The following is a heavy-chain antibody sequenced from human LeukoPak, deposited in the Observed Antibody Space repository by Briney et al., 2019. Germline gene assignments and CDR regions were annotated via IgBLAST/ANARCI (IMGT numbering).Heavy chain of an antibody. V-gene: IGHV3-33*08. J-gene: IGHJ6*03. CDR3: ARSVYGSGSYMDV. D-gene: IGHD3-10*01. Sequence: GGSLRLSCAAFGFSFSSYGTHWVRQAPGKGLEWVAVIRFDGDNKYYGEAVKGRFTISRNNAENKLFLLMNNLRAEDTAVYFCARSVYGSGSYMDVWGQGTTVTVSS. CDR2: IRFDGDNK. CDR1: GFSFSSYG.